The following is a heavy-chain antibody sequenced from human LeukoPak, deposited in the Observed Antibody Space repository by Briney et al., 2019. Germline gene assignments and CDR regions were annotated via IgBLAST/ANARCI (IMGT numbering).Heavy chain of an antibody. D-gene: IGHD6-19*01. V-gene: IGHV3-23*01. CDR1: GFTFSSYA. J-gene: IGHJ4*02. Sequence: GGSLRLSCAASGFTFSSYAMSWVRQAPGKGLEWVSAISGSGGSTYHADSVKGRFTISRDNSKNTLYLQMNSLRAEDTAVYYCAKADRYSSPAVAYFDYWGQGTLVTVSS. CDR2: ISGSGGST. CDR3: AKADRYSSPAVAYFDY.